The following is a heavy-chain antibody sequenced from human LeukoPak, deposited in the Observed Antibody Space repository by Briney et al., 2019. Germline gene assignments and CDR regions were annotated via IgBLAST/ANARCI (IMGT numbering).Heavy chain of an antibody. D-gene: IGHD6-13*01. CDR1: GGSISSGGYY. CDR3: ARGGAAAGKGVDY. CDR2: IYYSGST. J-gene: IGHJ4*02. V-gene: IGHV4-31*03. Sequence: SETLSLTCTVSGGSISSGGYYWSWIRQHPGKGLEWIGYIYYSGSTYYNPSLKSRVTISVDTSKNQFSLKLSSVTAADTAVYYCARGGAAAGKGVDYWGQGTLVTVSS.